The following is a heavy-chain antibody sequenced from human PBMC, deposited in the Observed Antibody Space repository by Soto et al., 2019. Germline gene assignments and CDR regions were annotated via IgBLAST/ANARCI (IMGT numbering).Heavy chain of an antibody. CDR3: AKPRGTYDSSGYYYFQH. D-gene: IGHD3-22*01. CDR2: ISGSGGST. CDR1: GFTFSSYA. Sequence: GGSLRFSCAASGFTFSSYAMSWVRQAPGKGLEWVSAISGSGGSTYYADSVKGRFTISRDNSKNTLYLQMNSLRAEDTAVYYCAKPRGTYDSSGYYYFQHWGQGTLVTVSS. V-gene: IGHV3-23*01. J-gene: IGHJ1*01.